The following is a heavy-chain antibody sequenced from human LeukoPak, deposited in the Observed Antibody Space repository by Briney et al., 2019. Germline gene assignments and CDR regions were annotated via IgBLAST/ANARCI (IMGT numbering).Heavy chain of an antibody. D-gene: IGHD3-22*01. Sequence: PGGSPRLSCAASGFTFSSYWMHWVRQAPGKGLVWVSRINSDGSSTSYADSVKGRFTISRDNAKNTLYLQMNSLRAEDTAVYYCARELNTYYYDSSGYSVGYWGQGTLVTVSS. CDR2: INSDGSST. CDR1: GFTFSSYW. J-gene: IGHJ4*02. CDR3: ARELNTYYYDSSGYSVGY. V-gene: IGHV3-74*01.